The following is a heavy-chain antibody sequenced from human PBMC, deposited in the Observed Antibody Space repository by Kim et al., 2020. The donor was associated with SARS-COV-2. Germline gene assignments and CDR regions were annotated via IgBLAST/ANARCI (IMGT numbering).Heavy chain of an antibody. V-gene: IGHV3-53*01. D-gene: IGHD6-6*01. CDR3: ARNLGGSSSSDY. Sequence: GSLRLSCAASGFTVSSNYMSWVRQAPGKGLQWVSVIYSGGTTYYADSVKGRFTISRDNSKNTLYLQMNSLRAEDTAVYYCARNLGGSSSSDYWGQGTLVTVSS. CDR1: GFTVSSNY. J-gene: IGHJ4*02. CDR2: IYSGGTT.